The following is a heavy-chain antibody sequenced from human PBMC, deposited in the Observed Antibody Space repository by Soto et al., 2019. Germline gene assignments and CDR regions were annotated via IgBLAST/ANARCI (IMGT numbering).Heavy chain of an antibody. CDR1: GFTFRSFC. Sequence: PXVSLKVSCAVSGFTFRSFCMSWVRQAPGKGLEWVASINEDGSEIYYVDSVKGRFTISRDNADNSLFLQMNSLSAEDTGVYFCERDIGFDYVEWGQGTLVTVSS. CDR2: INEDGSEI. D-gene: IGHD3-16*01. V-gene: IGHV3-7*01. J-gene: IGHJ4*02. CDR3: ERDIGFDYVE.